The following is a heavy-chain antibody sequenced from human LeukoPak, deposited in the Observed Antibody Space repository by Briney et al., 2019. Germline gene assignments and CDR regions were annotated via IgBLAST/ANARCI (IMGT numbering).Heavy chain of an antibody. D-gene: IGHD3-22*01. CDR1: GGSISSGSYY. CDR3: ARGIVADAFDI. CDR2: IYTSGST. V-gene: IGHV4-61*02. J-gene: IGHJ3*02. Sequence: PSQTLSLTCTVSGGSISSGSYYWSWIRQPAGKGREWIGRIYTSGSTNYNPSLKSRVTISVDTSKNQFSLKLSSVTAPDTAVYYCARGIVADAFDIWGQGTMVTVSS.